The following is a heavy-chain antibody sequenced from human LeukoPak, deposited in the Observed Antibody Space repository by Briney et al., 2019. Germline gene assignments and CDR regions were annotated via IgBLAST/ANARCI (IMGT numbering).Heavy chain of an antibody. CDR3: AKDSKRWKTYYYESGSYYFEY. CDR2: INWNGGST. J-gene: IGHJ4*02. CDR1: GFTFDDYG. V-gene: IGHV3-20*04. D-gene: IGHD3-10*01. Sequence: GGSLRLSCAASGFTFDDYGMSWVRQAPGKGLEWVSGINWNGGSTGYADSVKGRFTISRDNSKNTLYLQMNSLRAEDTAVYYCAKDSKRWKTYYYESGSYYFEYWGQGTLVTVSS.